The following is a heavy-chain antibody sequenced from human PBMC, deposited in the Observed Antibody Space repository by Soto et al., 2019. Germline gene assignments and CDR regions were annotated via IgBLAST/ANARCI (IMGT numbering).Heavy chain of an antibody. D-gene: IGHD7-27*01. J-gene: IGHJ4*02. V-gene: IGHV4-59*01. CDR2: IYHSGST. Sequence: SETLSLTGTVSGASISSSYWSWIRRPPGKALEWIGYIYHSGSTKYNPSLKSRVTISVDTSKNQFSGKLSSVTAADTGVYYCARVWGLDYIDSWGQGTRVTVCS. CDR1: GASISSSY. CDR3: ARVWGLDYIDS.